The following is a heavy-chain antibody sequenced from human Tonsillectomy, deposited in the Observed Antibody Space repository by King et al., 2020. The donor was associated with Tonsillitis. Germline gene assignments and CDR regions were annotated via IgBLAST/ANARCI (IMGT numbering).Heavy chain of an antibody. V-gene: IGHV3-9*01. D-gene: IGHD1-26*01. Sequence: VQLVESGGGLVQPGRSLRLSCVASRFTFDDYAMHWVRQVPGKGLEWVSGTGWNGGTIGYADSVKGRFTISRDNAKNSLYLQMNSLRAEDTAFYYCVKLKWEGNDAFDIWGQGTMVIVSS. CDR1: RFTFDDYA. CDR3: VKLKWEGNDAFDI. J-gene: IGHJ3*02. CDR2: TGWNGGTI.